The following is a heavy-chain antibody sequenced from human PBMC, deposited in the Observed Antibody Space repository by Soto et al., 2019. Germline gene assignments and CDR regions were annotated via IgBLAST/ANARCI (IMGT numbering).Heavy chain of an antibody. CDR3: AREWPYGDSRGKFDY. D-gene: IGHD4-17*01. V-gene: IGHV3-7*01. CDR1: GFTFSTYW. Sequence: TGGSLRLSCAASGFTFSTYWMSWVRQAPGKGLEWVANIKQDGSERYYVDSVKGRFTISRDNAKNSLYLQMNSLRAEDTAVYYCAREWPYGDSRGKFDYWGQGTLVTVSS. CDR2: IKQDGSER. J-gene: IGHJ4*02.